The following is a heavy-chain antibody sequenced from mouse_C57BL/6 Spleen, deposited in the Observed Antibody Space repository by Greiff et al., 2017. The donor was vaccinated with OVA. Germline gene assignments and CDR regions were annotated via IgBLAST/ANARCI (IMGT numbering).Heavy chain of an antibody. V-gene: IGHV1-64*01. Sequence: QVQLQQPGAELVKPGASVKLSCKASGYTFTSYWMHWVKQWPGQGLEWIGMIHPNSGSTTYNEKFKSKATLTVDKSSSTAYMQLSSLTSEDSAVYDCASYGSSYPAFDVWGTGTTVTVSS. D-gene: IGHD1-1*01. CDR3: ASYGSSYPAFDV. CDR2: IHPNSGST. J-gene: IGHJ1*03. CDR1: GYTFTSYW.